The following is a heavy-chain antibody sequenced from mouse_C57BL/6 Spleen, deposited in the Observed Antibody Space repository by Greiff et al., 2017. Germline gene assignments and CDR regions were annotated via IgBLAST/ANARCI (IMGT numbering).Heavy chain of an antibody. D-gene: IGHD2-4*01. V-gene: IGHV5-9*01. Sequence: EVKLEESGGGLVKPGGSLKLSCAASGFTFSSYTMSWVRQTPEKRLEWVATISGGGGNTYSPDSVKGRFTISRDNAKNTLYLQMGSLRSEDTALYYCARDGIYYDYPAWFAYWGQGTLVTVSA. CDR2: ISGGGGNT. CDR3: ARDGIYYDYPAWFAY. CDR1: GFTFSSYT. J-gene: IGHJ3*01.